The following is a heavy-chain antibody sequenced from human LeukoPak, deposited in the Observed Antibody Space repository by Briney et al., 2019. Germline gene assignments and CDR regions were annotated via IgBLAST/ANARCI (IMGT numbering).Heavy chain of an antibody. CDR3: AKEQRAAYYDSSGYYGLDAFDI. Sequence: PGGSLRLSCAASGFTFSSYATSWVRQAPGKGLEWVSAISGSGGSTYYADSVKGRFTISRDNSKNTLYLQMNSLRAEDTAVYYCAKEQRAAYYDSSGYYGLDAFDIWGQGTMVTVSS. CDR1: GFTFSSYA. D-gene: IGHD3-22*01. J-gene: IGHJ3*02. CDR2: ISGSGGST. V-gene: IGHV3-23*01.